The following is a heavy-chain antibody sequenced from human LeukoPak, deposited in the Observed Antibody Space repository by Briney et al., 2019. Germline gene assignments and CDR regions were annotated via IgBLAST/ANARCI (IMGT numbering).Heavy chain of an antibody. J-gene: IGHJ3*02. CDR1: GGSMSGYY. CDR3: ARRYYYDSSGYFPTFDI. CDR2: IYYSGST. V-gene: IGHV4-30-4*01. Sequence: SETLSLTCTVSGGSMSGYYWSWIRQPPGKGLEWIGYIYYSGSTYYDPSLKSRVTMSVDTSKNQFSLKLSSVTAADTAVYYCARRYYYDSSGYFPTFDIWGQGTMVTVSS. D-gene: IGHD3-22*01.